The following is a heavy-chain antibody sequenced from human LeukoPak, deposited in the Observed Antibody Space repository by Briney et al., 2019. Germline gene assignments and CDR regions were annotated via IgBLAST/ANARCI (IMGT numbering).Heavy chain of an antibody. V-gene: IGHV3-21*01. J-gene: IGHJ3*02. D-gene: IGHD4-17*01. Sequence: GGSLRLSCAASGFTFSSYSMNWVRQAPGKGLEWVSSMSSSSSYIYYADSVKGRFTISRDNAKNSLYLQMNSLRAEDTAVYYCARDRAPTVTTDLDAFDIWGQGTMVTVSS. CDR1: GFTFSSYS. CDR3: ARDRAPTVTTDLDAFDI. CDR2: MSSSSSYI.